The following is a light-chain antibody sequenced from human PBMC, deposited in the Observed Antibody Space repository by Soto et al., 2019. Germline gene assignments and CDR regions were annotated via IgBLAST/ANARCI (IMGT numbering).Light chain of an antibody. Sequence: QSVLTQPPSASGSPGQSVTISCTGTSSDVGGYNYVSWYQQYPGKAPKLIIYEVTKRPSGVPDRFSGSKSGNTASLTVSGLQAEDEAVYYCSRYTRSSNFYLFGTRTNGTV. J-gene: IGLJ1*01. V-gene: IGLV2-8*01. CDR1: SSDVGGYNY. CDR3: SRYTRSSNFYL. CDR2: EVT.